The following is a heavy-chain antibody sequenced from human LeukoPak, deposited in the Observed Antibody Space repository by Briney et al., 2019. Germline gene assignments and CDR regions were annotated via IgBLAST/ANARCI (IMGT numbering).Heavy chain of an antibody. CDR2: ISSSGSTI. CDR3: AKPRLVGATSDIYFDY. Sequence: GGSLRLSCAASGFTFSSYEMNWVRQAPGKGLEWVSYISSSGSTIYYADSVKGRFTISRDNSKNTLYLQMNSLRAEDTAVYYCAKPRLVGATSDIYFDYWGQGTLVTVSS. D-gene: IGHD1-26*01. J-gene: IGHJ4*02. CDR1: GFTFSSYE. V-gene: IGHV3-48*03.